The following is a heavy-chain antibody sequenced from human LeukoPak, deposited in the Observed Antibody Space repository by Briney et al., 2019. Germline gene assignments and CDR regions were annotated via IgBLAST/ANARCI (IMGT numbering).Heavy chain of an antibody. Sequence: PSETLSLTCTVSGGSISSYYWSWIRQPPGKGLEWIGYIYYSGSTNHNPSLKSRVTISVDTSKNQFSLKLSSVTAADTAVYYCARQGEMDNWFDPWGQGTLVTVSS. J-gene: IGHJ5*02. CDR3: ARQGEMDNWFDP. CDR1: GGSISSYY. CDR2: IYYSGST. V-gene: IGHV4-59*01. D-gene: IGHD5-24*01.